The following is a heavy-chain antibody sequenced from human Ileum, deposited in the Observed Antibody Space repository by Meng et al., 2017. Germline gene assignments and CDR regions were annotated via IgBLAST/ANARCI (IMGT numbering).Heavy chain of an antibody. CDR1: GGSVSSS. D-gene: IGHD6-19*01. CDR3: ARDRRDSSGWFYFDY. J-gene: IGHJ4*02. CDR2: IYYSGNT. V-gene: IGHV4-59*02. Sequence: QVPRQESGPGLVWPSETLSLTCTVSGGSVSSSWSWIRQPPGKGLEWIGHIYYSGNTNYNPSLKSRVTISVDTSKNQFSLKLSSVTAADTAVYFCARDRRDSSGWFYFDYWAQGTLVTVSS.